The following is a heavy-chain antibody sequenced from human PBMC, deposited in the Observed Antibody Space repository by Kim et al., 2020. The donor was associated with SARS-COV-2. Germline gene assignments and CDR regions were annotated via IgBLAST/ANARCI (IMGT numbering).Heavy chain of an antibody. CDR1: GFTFSSYW. CDR2: IKQDGSEK. V-gene: IGHV3-7*01. CDR3: ASPPPGDYVLHFQH. Sequence: GGSLRLSCAASGFTFSSYWMSWVRQAPGKGLEWVANIKQDGSEKYYVDSVKGRFTISIDNAKNSLYLQMNSLRAEDTAVYYCASPPPGDYVLHFQHWGQGTLVTVSS. D-gene: IGHD4-17*01. J-gene: IGHJ1*01.